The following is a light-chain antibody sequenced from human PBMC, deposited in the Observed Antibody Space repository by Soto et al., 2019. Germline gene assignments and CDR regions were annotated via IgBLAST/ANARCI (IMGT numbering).Light chain of an antibody. CDR2: DET. J-gene: IGKJ1*01. Sequence: EIVLIQSPATLSLSPGERATLSCRASQTVDNLLAWYKLKPGKAPRILSYDETKRASGIPDRFSGSGSGTDLTLTINRLETEDFAVYYCQKRNDWTRTCGQGTKVDIK. CDR1: QTVDNL. V-gene: IGKV3-11*01. CDR3: QKRNDWTRT.